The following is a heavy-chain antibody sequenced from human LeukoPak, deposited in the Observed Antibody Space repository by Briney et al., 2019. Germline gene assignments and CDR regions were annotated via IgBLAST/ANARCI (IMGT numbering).Heavy chain of an antibody. V-gene: IGHV4-34*01. Sequence: SETLSLTCAVYGGSFSGYYWSWIRQPPGKGLEWIGEINHSGSTNYNPSLKSRVTISVDTSKNQFSLKLSSVTAADTAVYYCARGADYGDYVAPNPYYYYGMDVWGQGTTVTVSS. J-gene: IGHJ6*02. CDR2: INHSGST. D-gene: IGHD4-17*01. CDR3: ARGADYGDYVAPNPYYYYGMDV. CDR1: GGSFSGYY.